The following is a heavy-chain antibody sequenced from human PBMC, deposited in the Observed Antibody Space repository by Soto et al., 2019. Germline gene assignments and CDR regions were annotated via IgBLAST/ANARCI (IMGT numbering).Heavy chain of an antibody. CDR2: MFYSGAT. Sequence: SETLSLTCTVSGGSISDISYCWGWIRQPPGKGLQWIGCMFYSGATYYNPSLKNRVTLSVDTSNNEFSLKLVSVTAPDTAVYYCARHKSGSDWLDPWGQGTLVTVT. J-gene: IGHJ5*02. D-gene: IGHD2-15*01. V-gene: IGHV4-39*01. CDR1: GGSISDISYC. CDR3: ARHKSGSDWLDP.